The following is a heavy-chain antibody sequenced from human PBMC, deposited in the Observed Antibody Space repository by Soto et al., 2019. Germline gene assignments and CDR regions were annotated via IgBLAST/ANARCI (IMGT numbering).Heavy chain of an antibody. CDR3: ARTYSSGWSFHS. D-gene: IGHD6-19*01. CDR1: GRSFSGYY. Sequence: SETLSLTCAVYGRSFSGYYWNWIRQPPGKGLEWIGEINHSGSTNYNPSLKSRVTISVDTSKNQFSLKLSSVTAADTAVYYRARTYSSGWSFHSWGQGTLVTSPQ. J-gene: IGHJ4*02. V-gene: IGHV4-34*01. CDR2: INHSGST.